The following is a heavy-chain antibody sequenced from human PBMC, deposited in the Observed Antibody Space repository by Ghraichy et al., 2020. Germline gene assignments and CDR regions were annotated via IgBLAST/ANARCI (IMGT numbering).Heavy chain of an antibody. D-gene: IGHD6-13*01. CDR1: GFTVSSNY. Sequence: GGSLRLSCAASGFTVSSNYMSWVRQAPGKGLEWVSVIYSGGSTYYADSVKGRFTISRDNSKNTLYLQMNSLRAEDTAVYYCARAGGYSSKFAFDIWGQGTMVTVSS. CDR3: ARAGGYSSKFAFDI. CDR2: IYSGGST. J-gene: IGHJ3*02. V-gene: IGHV3-53*01.